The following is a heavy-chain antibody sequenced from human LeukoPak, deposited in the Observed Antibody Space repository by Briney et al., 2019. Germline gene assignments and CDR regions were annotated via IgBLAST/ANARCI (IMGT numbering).Heavy chain of an antibody. J-gene: IGHJ2*01. CDR1: GGSISSGSYY. CDR2: IYTSGST. D-gene: IGHD4-23*01. Sequence: SETLSLTCTVSGGSISSGSYYWSWIRQPAGKGLEWIGRIYTSGSTNYNPSLKSRVTIPVDTSKNQFSLKLSSVTAADTAVYYCARHAPPTYGGSYWYFDLWGRGTLVTVSS. V-gene: IGHV4-61*02. CDR3: ARHAPPTYGGSYWYFDL.